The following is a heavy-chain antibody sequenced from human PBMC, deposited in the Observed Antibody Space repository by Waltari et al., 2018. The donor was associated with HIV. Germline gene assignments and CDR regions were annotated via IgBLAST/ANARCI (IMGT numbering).Heavy chain of an antibody. D-gene: IGHD7-27*01. CDR1: GYTFTGYY. J-gene: IGHJ3*02. CDR3: ALISLTGDLESAFDI. CDR2: INPNSGGT. Sequence: QVQLVQSGAEVKKPGASVKVSCKASGYTFTGYYMHWVRQAPGQGLEWMGLINPNSGGTNYAQKFQGRGTMTRDTSISTAYMELSRLRSDDTAVYYCALISLTGDLESAFDIWGQGTMVTVSS. V-gene: IGHV1-2*02.